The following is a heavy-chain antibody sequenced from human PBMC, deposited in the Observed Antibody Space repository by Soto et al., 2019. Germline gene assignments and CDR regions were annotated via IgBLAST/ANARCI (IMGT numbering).Heavy chain of an antibody. V-gene: IGHV4-59*01. CDR1: GGSISSYY. Sequence: SETLSLTCTVSGGSISSYYWSWIRQPPGKGLEWIGYIYYSGSTNYNPSLKSRVTISVDTSKNQFSLKLSSVTAADTAVYYCARERDFWSGYYTGYFDYWGQGTLVTVSS. CDR3: ARERDFWSGYYTGYFDY. J-gene: IGHJ4*02. CDR2: IYYSGST. D-gene: IGHD3-3*01.